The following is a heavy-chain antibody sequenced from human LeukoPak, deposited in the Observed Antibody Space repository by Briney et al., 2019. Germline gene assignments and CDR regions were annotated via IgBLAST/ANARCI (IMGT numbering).Heavy chain of an antibody. J-gene: IGHJ6*02. Sequence: SVXVSCKXXGGTFIGYAINWVRQAPGQGLEWMGGIIPIFGASNYAQRFQGRVTISADESTSTAYMELSSLRSEDTAVYYCASPMVYDTYYYYHGMDVWGQGTTVTVSS. CDR2: IIPIFGAS. CDR1: GGTFIGYA. V-gene: IGHV1-69*13. D-gene: IGHD2-8*01. CDR3: ASPMVYDTYYYYHGMDV.